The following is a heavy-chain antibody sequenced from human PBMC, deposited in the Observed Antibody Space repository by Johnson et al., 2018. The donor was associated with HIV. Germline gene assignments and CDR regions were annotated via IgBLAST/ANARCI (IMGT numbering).Heavy chain of an antibody. CDR1: GFTVSNTF. V-gene: IGHV3-15*01. CDR2: IKSKTDGGTT. Sequence: VHLVESGGNLVQPGGSLRLSCAASGFTVSNTFMDWVRQAPGKGLEWVGRIKSKTDGGTTDYAAPVKGRFTISRDDSKNTLYLQMNSLKTEDTAVYYCTTDQLQQLVHDAFDIWGQGTMVTVSS. D-gene: IGHD6-13*01. J-gene: IGHJ3*02. CDR3: TTDQLQQLVHDAFDI.